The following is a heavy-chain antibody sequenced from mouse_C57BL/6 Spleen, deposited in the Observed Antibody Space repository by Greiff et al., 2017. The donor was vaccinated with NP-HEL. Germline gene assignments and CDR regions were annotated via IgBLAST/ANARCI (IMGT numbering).Heavy chain of an antibody. CDR1: GYTFTSYW. CDR3: ARDGYDDGYYFDY. D-gene: IGHD2-2*01. V-gene: IGHV1-64*01. Sequence: VQLQQPGAELVKPGASVKLSCKASGYTFTSYWMHWVKQRPGQGLEWIGMIHPNSGSTNYNEKFKSKATLTVDKSSSTAYMQLSSLTSEDSAVYYCARDGYDDGYYFDYWGQGTTLTVSS. J-gene: IGHJ2*01. CDR2: IHPNSGST.